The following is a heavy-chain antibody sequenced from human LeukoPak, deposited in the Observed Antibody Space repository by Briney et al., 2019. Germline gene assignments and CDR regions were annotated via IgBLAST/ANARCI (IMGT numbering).Heavy chain of an antibody. D-gene: IGHD1-26*01. J-gene: IGHJ4*02. CDR3: ARSGIVGAGGYFDY. CDR2: IYYSGST. V-gene: IGHV4-59*01. Sequence: PSETLPLTCTISGGSISYYYWSWIRQSPGKGLEWIGYIYYSGSTNHNPSLKSRVTISLDTSKNQFSLKLSSVTAADTAVYYCARSGIVGAGGYFDYWGQGTLVTASS. CDR1: GGSISYYY.